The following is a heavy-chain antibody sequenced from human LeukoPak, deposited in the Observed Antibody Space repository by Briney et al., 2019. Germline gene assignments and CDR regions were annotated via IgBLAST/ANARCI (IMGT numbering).Heavy chain of an antibody. J-gene: IGHJ4*02. CDR2: ISSSGSSK. Sequence: GGSLRLSCAAFGFTFDTYDINWVRQAPGKGLEWVSLISSSGSSKDYADSVQGRFSISRDNTKNLVYLQMNSLRVEDTALYYCAREGISGLDYWGQGTLVTVSS. D-gene: IGHD3/OR15-3a*01. V-gene: IGHV3-48*03. CDR3: AREGISGLDY. CDR1: GFTFDTYD.